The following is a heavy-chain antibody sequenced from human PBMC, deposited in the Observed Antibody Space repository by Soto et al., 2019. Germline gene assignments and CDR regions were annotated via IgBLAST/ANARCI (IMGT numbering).Heavy chain of an antibody. J-gene: IGHJ6*02. CDR1: GGTFSSYA. Sequence: SVKVSCKASGGTFSSYAISWVRQAPGQGLEWMGGIIPIFSTANYAQKFQERVTITRDLSTNTIYIDLSRLRFEDTGVFFCAASPSFWQNYYYGAMDVWGQGTTVTVSS. V-gene: IGHV1-69*05. CDR3: AASPSFWQNYYYGAMDV. CDR2: IIPIFSTA.